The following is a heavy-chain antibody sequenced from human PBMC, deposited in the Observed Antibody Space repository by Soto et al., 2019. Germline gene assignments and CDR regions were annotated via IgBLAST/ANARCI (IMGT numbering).Heavy chain of an antibody. J-gene: IGHJ4*02. Sequence: SETRSLTCTVSGGSIISSSYYWGWIRQPPGKGLEWIGSIYYSGSTYYNPSLKSRVTISVDTSKNQFSLKLSSVTAADTAVYYCARLVIAVAGDGDFDYWGQGTLVT. V-gene: IGHV4-39*01. D-gene: IGHD6-19*01. CDR1: GGSIISSSYY. CDR3: ARLVIAVAGDGDFDY. CDR2: IYYSGST.